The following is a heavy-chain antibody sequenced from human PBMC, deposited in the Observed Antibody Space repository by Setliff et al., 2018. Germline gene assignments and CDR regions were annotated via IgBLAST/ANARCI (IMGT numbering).Heavy chain of an antibody. Sequence: SETLSLTCTVSGGSISSGGYYWSWIRQHPGKGLEWIGYIYYSGSTYYNPSLKSRVTISVDTSKNQFSRKLSSVTAAYTAVYYCARDRQYCSSPTCYSSYFYYYGMDVWGKGTTVTVSS. CDR2: IYYSGST. CDR1: GGSISSGGYY. J-gene: IGHJ6*04. CDR3: ARDRQYCSSPTCYSSYFYYYGMDV. V-gene: IGHV4-31*03. D-gene: IGHD2-2*01.